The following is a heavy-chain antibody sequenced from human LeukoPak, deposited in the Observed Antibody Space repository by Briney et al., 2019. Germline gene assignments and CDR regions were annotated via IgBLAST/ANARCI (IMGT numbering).Heavy chain of an antibody. CDR1: CGSIIGYY. V-gene: IGHV4-59*12. CDR3: ARDLAGEWGNYFDY. D-gene: IGHD3-16*01. Sequence: PSETLSPTCTVSCGSIIGYYWNWVRHRPGGGLEWIVYVHYSGSTKYNSSLNNRVIISIDTSKNQFSLRLTSVTPADTAVYYCARDLAGEWGNYFDYWGQGIVVTVPS. CDR2: VHYSGST. J-gene: IGHJ4*02.